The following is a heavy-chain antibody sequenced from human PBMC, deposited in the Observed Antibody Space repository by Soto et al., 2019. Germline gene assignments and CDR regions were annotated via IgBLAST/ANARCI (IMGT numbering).Heavy chain of an antibody. V-gene: IGHV1-18*01. CDR3: ARDRYCSGGSCFGGSKHAAY. Sequence: ASVKVSCKASGYTFTSYGISWVRQAPGQGLEWMGWISAYNGNTNYAQKLQGRVTMTTDTSTSTAYMELRSLRSDDTAVYYCARDRYCSGGSCFGGSKHAAYWGQGTLVTVSS. J-gene: IGHJ4*02. CDR2: ISAYNGNT. D-gene: IGHD2-15*01. CDR1: GYTFTSYG.